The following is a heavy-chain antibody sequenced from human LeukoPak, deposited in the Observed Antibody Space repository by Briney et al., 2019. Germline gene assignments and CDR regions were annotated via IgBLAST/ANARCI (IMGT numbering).Heavy chain of an antibody. D-gene: IGHD3-10*01. J-gene: IGHJ6*02. CDR3: ARTLMVRGIEYYYYGMDV. CDR2: IYYSGST. V-gene: IGHV4-59*01. CDR1: GGSISSYY. Sequence: SETLSLTCTVSGGSISSYYWSWIRQPPGKGLEWIGYIYYSGSTNYNPSLKSRVTISVDTSKNQFSLKLSSVTAADTAVYYCARTLMVRGIEYYYYGMDVWGQGTTVTVSS.